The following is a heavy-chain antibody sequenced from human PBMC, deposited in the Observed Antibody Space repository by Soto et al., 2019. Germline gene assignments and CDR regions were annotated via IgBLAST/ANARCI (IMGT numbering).Heavy chain of an antibody. D-gene: IGHD3-9*01. Sequence: QITLKESGPTLVKTTQPLTLTCTFSGFSLSTSGVGVGWIRQHPGKALEWLALIYWDDDKLYSTSLKSRLTITKYTSKNQMVLTMTNMDPVYTATYYCAHNRRDFVLLTGYLLAFVDYWGQGTLVTVSS. CDR1: GFSLSTSGVG. CDR2: IYWDDDK. V-gene: IGHV2-5*02. J-gene: IGHJ4*02. CDR3: AHNRRDFVLLTGYLLAFVDY.